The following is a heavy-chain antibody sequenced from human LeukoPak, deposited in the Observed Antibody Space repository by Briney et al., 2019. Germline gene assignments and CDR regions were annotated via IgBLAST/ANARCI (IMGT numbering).Heavy chain of an antibody. V-gene: IGHV3-23*01. CDR3: AKGLINDWSALDY. J-gene: IGHJ4*02. CDR2: ISGSGGTT. CDR1: GFTFSSYA. Sequence: GGSLRPSCAASGFTFSSYAMAWVRHAPGKGLEWVSAISGSGGTTYYADSVRGRFTLSRDNSKNTLYLQMNSLRAEDTALYYCAKGLINDWSALDYWGQGTLVTVSS. D-gene: IGHD3-9*01.